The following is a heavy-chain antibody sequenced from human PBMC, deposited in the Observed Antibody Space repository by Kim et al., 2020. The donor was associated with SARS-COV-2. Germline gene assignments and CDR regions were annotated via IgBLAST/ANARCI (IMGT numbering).Heavy chain of an antibody. J-gene: IGHJ4*02. D-gene: IGHD2-2*01. Sequence: YCADSVKGRFTISRDKSKNTLDLQMNSLGAEDTAVYYCANPFSRDRSHHYWGQGTLVTVSS. CDR3: ANPFSRDRSHHY. V-gene: IGHV3-23*01.